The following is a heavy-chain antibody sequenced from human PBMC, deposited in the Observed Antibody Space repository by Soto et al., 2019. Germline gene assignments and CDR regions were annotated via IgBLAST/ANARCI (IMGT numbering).Heavy chain of an antibody. V-gene: IGHV3-48*03. Sequence: GSLRLSWAASGFTLNIYDMKWVRQAPEKGLERDSYISSSDCSIYYADSVRGRFTISRDNAKHSLFLQMNSLRTDDTAVYYCARTGFECRSTSCRTYHSCLDVSGRG. J-gene: IGHJ6*01. D-gene: IGHD2-2*01. CDR3: ARTGFECRSTSCRTYHSCLDVSG. CDR2: ISSSDCSI. CDR1: GFTLNIYD.